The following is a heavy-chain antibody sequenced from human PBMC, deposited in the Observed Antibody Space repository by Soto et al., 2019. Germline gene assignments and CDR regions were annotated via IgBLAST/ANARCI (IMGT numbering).Heavy chain of an antibody. CDR2: IYYSGST. CDR3: AREAYGSSRNYYYYYMDV. D-gene: IGHD6-13*01. J-gene: IGHJ6*03. V-gene: IGHV4-59*01. Sequence: SETLSLTCTVPGGSISSYYWSWIRQPPGKGLEWIGYIYYSGSTNYNPSLKSRVTISVDTSKNQFSLKLSSVAAADTAVYYCAREAYGSSRNYYYYYMDVWGKGTTVTVSS. CDR1: GGSISSYY.